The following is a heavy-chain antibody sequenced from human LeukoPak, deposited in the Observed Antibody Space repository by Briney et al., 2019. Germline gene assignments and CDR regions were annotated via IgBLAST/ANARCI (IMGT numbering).Heavy chain of an antibody. V-gene: IGHV4-31*03. CDR2: IYYSGST. CDR1: GGSISSGGYS. CDR3: ASGGSHDY. J-gene: IGHJ4*02. D-gene: IGHD1-26*01. Sequence: SETLSLTCTVSGGSISSGGYSWSWIRQHPGKGLEWIGYIYYSGSTYYNPSLKSRVTISVDTSKNQFSLKLSSVTAADTAVYYCASGGSHDYWGQGTLVTVSS.